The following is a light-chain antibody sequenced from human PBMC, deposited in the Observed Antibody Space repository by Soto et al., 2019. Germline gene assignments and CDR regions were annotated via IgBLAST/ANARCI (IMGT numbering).Light chain of an antibody. CDR2: LNSDGSH. Sequence: QLVLTQSPSASASLGASVTLTCTLSSGHSSYAIAWHQQQPEKGPRYLMKLNSDGSHSKGDGIPDRFSGSSSGAERYLTISSLQSEDEADYYCQTWGTGIGVFGTGTKLTVL. V-gene: IGLV4-69*01. CDR1: SGHSSYA. CDR3: QTWGTGIGV. J-gene: IGLJ1*01.